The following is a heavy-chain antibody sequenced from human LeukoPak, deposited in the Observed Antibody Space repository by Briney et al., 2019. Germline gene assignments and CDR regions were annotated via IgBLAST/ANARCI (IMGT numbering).Heavy chain of an antibody. V-gene: IGHV4-34*01. CDR2: INHSGST. CDR1: GGSFSGYY. CDR3: ARGSNYFDY. Sequence: SETLSLTCAVYGGSFSGYYWSWIRQPPGKGLEWIGEINHSGSTNHNPSLKSRVTISVDTSKNQFSLKLTSVTAADTAIYYCARGSNYFDYWGQGILVTVSS. J-gene: IGHJ4*02.